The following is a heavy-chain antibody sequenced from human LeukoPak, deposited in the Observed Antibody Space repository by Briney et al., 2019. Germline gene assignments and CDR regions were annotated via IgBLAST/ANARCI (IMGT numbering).Heavy chain of an antibody. J-gene: IGHJ5*02. CDR3: AKEASGSYPYNWFDP. V-gene: IGHV3-30*02. CDR1: GFTFSSYG. Sequence: PGGSLRLSCAASGFTFSSYGMHWVRQAPGNGLEWVAFIRYDGSNKYYADSVKGRFTISRDNSKNTLYLQMNSLRAEDTAVYYCAKEASGSYPYNWFDPWGQGTLVTVSS. CDR2: IRYDGSNK. D-gene: IGHD1-26*01.